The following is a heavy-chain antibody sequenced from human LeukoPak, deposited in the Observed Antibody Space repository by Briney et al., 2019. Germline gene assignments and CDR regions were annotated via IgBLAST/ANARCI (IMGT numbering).Heavy chain of an antibody. Sequence: IPSQTLSLTCTVSGGSISSGDYYWSWIRQPPGKGLEWIGYIYYSGSTYYNPSLKSRVTISVDTTKNQFSLKLSSVTAADTAVYYFARGGGYTLHYYYYMDVWGKGTTVTVSS. CDR2: IYYSGST. D-gene: IGHD6-13*01. J-gene: IGHJ6*03. CDR1: GGSISSGDYY. CDR3: ARGGGYTLHYYYYMDV. V-gene: IGHV4-30-4*08.